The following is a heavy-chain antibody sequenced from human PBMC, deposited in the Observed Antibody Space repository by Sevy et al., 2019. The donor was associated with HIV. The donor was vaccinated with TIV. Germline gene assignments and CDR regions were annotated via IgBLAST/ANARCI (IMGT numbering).Heavy chain of an antibody. V-gene: IGHV1-46*01. CDR2: INPSGGGT. Sequence: ASVKVSCKASGYTFTSYYIHWVRQAPGQGLECMGIINPSGGGTNYAQKFQGRVNFTRDTSTSTVYMELSSLRAEDTAVYYCARVESCGGDCYYSDYWGQGTQVTVSS. CDR3: ARVESCGGDCYYSDY. D-gene: IGHD2-21*02. J-gene: IGHJ4*02. CDR1: GYTFTSYY.